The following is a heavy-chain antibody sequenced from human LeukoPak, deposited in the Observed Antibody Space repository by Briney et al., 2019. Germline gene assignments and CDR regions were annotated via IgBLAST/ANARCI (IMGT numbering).Heavy chain of an antibody. V-gene: IGHV4-4*07. Sequence: SETLSLTCTVSGGSISSYYWSWIRQPAGKGLEWIGRIYTSGSTNYNPSLKSRVTMSVDTSKNQFSLKLSSVTAADTAVYYCARDRWFGESLNGMDVWGQGTTVTVSS. CDR2: IYTSGST. CDR3: ARDRWFGESLNGMDV. J-gene: IGHJ6*02. D-gene: IGHD3-10*01. CDR1: GGSISSYY.